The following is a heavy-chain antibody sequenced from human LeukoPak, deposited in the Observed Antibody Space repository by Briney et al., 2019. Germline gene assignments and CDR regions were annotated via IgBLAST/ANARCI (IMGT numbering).Heavy chain of an antibody. CDR3: ARDSLLWFGELSSPFDY. D-gene: IGHD3-10*01. J-gene: IGHJ4*02. CDR2: FSGSGGST. V-gene: IGHV3-23*01. Sequence: GGSLRLSCAASGFTFSSYAMSWVRQAPGKGLECISGFSGSGGSTYYADSVKGRFTISRDNAKNSLYLQMNSLRAEDTAVYYCARDSLLWFGELSSPFDYWGQGTLVTVSS. CDR1: GFTFSSYA.